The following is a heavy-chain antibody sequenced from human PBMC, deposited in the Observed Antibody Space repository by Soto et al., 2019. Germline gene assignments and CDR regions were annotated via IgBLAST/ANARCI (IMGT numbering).Heavy chain of an antibody. CDR1: GGYFSGYY. D-gene: IGHD3-9*01. V-gene: IGHV4-34*01. CDR3: ARGPRHDILTGYYRYPPRVLDY. CDR2: INHSGST. Sequence: PSETLSLTCAVYGGYFSGYYWSWIRQPPGKGLEWIGEINHSGSTNYNPSLKSRVTISVDTSKNQFSLKLSSVTAADTAVYYCARGPRHDILTGYYRYPPRVLDYWGQGTLVTVSS. J-gene: IGHJ4*02.